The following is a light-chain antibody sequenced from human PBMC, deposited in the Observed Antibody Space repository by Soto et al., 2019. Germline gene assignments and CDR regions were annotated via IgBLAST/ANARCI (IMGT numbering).Light chain of an antibody. J-gene: IGLJ2*01. V-gene: IGLV1-51*01. Sequence: QSVLTQPPSVSAAPGQKVTISCSGSSSNIGNNYVSWYQQLPGTAPKLLIYDNNKRPSGIPDRFSGSKSGTSATLGITGLQAGDEADYYCGTCDSSLSAGEVFGGGTKLTVL. CDR3: GTCDSSLSAGEV. CDR2: DNN. CDR1: SSNIGNNY.